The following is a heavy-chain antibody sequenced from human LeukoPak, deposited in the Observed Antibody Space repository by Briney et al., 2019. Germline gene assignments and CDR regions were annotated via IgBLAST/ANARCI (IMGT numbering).Heavy chain of an antibody. Sequence: GGPLRLSCAASGFTFSTYAMSWVRLAPGKGLEWVSGISGSGGSTYYADSVKGRFTSSRDNSNNTLYAQMNSLRVEDTAVYYCAKSGGLSGSGRLAMDVWGQGTTVTVSS. CDR3: AKSGGLSGSGRLAMDV. CDR2: ISGSGGST. V-gene: IGHV3-23*01. J-gene: IGHJ6*02. D-gene: IGHD3-10*01. CDR1: GFTFSTYA.